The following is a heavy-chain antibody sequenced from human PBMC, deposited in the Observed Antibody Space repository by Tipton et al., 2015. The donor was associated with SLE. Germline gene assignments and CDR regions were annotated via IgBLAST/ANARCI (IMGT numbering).Heavy chain of an antibody. CDR2: IYHDGST. CDR3: ARLTVTPHWYFDL. D-gene: IGHD2-21*02. V-gene: IGHV4-39*07. Sequence: TLSLTCSVSGGSISTTSYYWGWIRQPPGKGLEWIANIYHDGSTYYNPSLKSRVTISVDTSKNQFSLKLTSVTAADTAVYYCARLTVTPHWYFDLWGRGTPVTVSS. CDR1: GGSISTTSYY. J-gene: IGHJ2*01.